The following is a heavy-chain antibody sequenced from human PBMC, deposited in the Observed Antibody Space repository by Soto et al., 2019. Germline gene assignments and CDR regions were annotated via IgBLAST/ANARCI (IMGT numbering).Heavy chain of an antibody. Sequence: GASVKVSCKASGYTFTSYAISWVRQAPGQGLEWMGGIIPIFGTANYAQKFQGRVTITADKSTGTVYMELNSLRSEDTAVYYFVRDSPIGSTFSGYDGIDYWGQGTLVTVSS. D-gene: IGHD5-12*01. CDR2: IIPIFGTA. CDR1: GYTFTSYA. J-gene: IGHJ4*02. CDR3: VRDSPIGSTFSGYDGIDY. V-gene: IGHV1-69*06.